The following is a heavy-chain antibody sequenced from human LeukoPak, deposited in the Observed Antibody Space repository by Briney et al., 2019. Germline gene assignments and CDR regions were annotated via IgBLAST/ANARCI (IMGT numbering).Heavy chain of an antibody. CDR1: GFTFSSYS. J-gene: IGHJ4*02. Sequence: GGSLRLSCAASGFTFSSYSMNWVRQAPGKGLEWVSYISSSSSTIYYADSVKGRFIISRDNAKNSLYLQMNSLRAEDTAVYYCAREIVADGDYWGQGTLVTVSS. V-gene: IGHV3-48*01. CDR2: ISSSSSTI. D-gene: IGHD5-12*01. CDR3: AREIVADGDY.